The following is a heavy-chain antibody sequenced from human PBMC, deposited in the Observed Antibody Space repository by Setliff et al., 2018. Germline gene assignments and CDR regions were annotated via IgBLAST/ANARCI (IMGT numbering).Heavy chain of an antibody. J-gene: IGHJ4*02. V-gene: IGHV1-46*01. CDR3: ASERESASRQTYFDS. D-gene: IGHD2-15*01. Sequence: ASVKVSCKASGYTFTSYYMHWVRQAPGQGLEWMGIINPSGGSTSYAQKFQGRVTMTRDTSTSTVCMELSSLRSEDTAVYYCASERESASRQTYFDSWGQGTLVTVSS. CDR1: GYTFTSYY. CDR2: INPSGGST.